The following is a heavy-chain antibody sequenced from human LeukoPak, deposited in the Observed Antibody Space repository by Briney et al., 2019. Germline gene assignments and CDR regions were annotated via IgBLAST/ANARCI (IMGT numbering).Heavy chain of an antibody. J-gene: IGHJ5*02. CDR2: INAGNGNT. V-gene: IGHV1-3*01. Sequence: ASVKVSCKASGYTFISYAMHWVRQALGQRLEWMGWINAGNGNTKYSQKFQGRVTITRDTSASTAYMELSSLRSEDTAVYYCARIGITMVRGVMNWFDPWGQGTLVTVSS. D-gene: IGHD3-10*01. CDR1: GYTFISYA. CDR3: ARIGITMVRGVMNWFDP.